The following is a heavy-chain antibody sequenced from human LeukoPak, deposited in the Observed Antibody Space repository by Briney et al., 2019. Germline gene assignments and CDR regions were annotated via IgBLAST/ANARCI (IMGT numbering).Heavy chain of an antibody. CDR1: GGSFSGYY. V-gene: IGHV4-34*01. CDR3: ATATGYCSSTSCRYNWFDP. J-gene: IGHJ5*02. Sequence: PSETLSLTCAVYGGSFSGYYWSWIRQPPGKGLEWIGEINHSGGTNYNPSLKSRVTISVDTSKNQFSLKLSSVTAADTAVYYCATATGYCSSTSCRYNWFDPWGQGTLVTVSS. D-gene: IGHD2-2*01. CDR2: INHSGGT.